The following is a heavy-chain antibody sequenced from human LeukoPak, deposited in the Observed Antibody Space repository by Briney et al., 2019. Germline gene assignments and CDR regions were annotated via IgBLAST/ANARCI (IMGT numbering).Heavy chain of an antibody. Sequence: PSETLSLTCDVSGGSISSGYWWSWVRQLPGKGLEWIGEIHHSGSTNYNPSLKSRVTISVDKSRNQFSLKLSSVTAADTAVYYCARCLSPGYDDFDYWGQGTLVTVSS. CDR3: ARCLSPGYDDFDY. CDR2: IHHSGST. J-gene: IGHJ4*02. D-gene: IGHD5-12*01. CDR1: GGSISSGYW. V-gene: IGHV4-4*02.